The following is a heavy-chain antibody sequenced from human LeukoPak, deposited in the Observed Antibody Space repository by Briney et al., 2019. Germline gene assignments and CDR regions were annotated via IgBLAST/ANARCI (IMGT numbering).Heavy chain of an antibody. V-gene: IGHV3-30*18. CDR3: AKEIYDDSGAFIDY. CDR2: ISYDGSNQ. CDR1: GFTFSSYG. Sequence: GRSLRLPCAASGFTFSSYGMHWVRQAPGKGLEWVAVISYDGSNQYYADSVKGRFTISRDNSKSTLYLQMNSLRAEDTAVYYCAKEIYDDSGAFIDYWGQGTLVTVSS. D-gene: IGHD4-17*01. J-gene: IGHJ4*02.